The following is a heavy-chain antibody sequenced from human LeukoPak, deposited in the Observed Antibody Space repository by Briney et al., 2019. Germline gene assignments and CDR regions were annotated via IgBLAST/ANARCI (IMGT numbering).Heavy chain of an antibody. D-gene: IGHD3-22*01. CDR3: ARMIVVNWFDP. V-gene: IGHV4-61*02. Sequence: SETLSLTCTVSGGSISSGSYYWSWIRQPAGKGLEWIGRIYTSGSINYNPSLKSRVTISVDTSKNQFSLKLSSVTAADTAVYYCARMIVVNWFDPWGQGTLVTVSS. CDR1: GGSISSGSYY. J-gene: IGHJ5*02. CDR2: IYTSGSI.